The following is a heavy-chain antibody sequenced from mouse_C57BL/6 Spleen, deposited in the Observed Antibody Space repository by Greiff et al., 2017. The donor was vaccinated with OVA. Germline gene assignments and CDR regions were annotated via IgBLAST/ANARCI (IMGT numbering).Heavy chain of an antibody. J-gene: IGHJ4*01. CDR2: ISSKSSNYAT. V-gene: IGHV10-3*01. D-gene: IGHD2-2*01. CDR1: GFTFNTYA. CDR3: VRDHGYAPHYYAMDY. Sequence: EVMLVESGGGFVQPKGSLKLSCAASGFTFNTYAMHWVRQAPGKGLEWVARISSKSSNYATSSADSVKDRFTISRADSQSMLYLPMNNLQTEDTAMYTCVRDHGYAPHYYAMDYWGQGTSVTVSS.